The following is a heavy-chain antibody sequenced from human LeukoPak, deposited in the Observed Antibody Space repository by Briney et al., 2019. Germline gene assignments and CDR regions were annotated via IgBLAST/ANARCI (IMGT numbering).Heavy chain of an antibody. CDR2: IYTGGST. D-gene: IGHD3-10*01. CDR3: ARVLSSYYGSASIDWFDP. Sequence: SQTLSLTCTVSGGSISSGSYYWSWIRQPAGKGLEWIGRIYTGGSTNYNPSLKSRVTISVDTSKNQFSLKLSSVTAADTAVYYCARVLSSYYGSASIDWFDPWGQGTLVTVSS. V-gene: IGHV4-61*02. CDR1: GGSISSGSYY. J-gene: IGHJ5*02.